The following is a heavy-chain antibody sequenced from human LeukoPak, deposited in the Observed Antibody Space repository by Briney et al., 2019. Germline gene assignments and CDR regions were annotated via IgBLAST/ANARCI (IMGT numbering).Heavy chain of an antibody. CDR2: IYYSGST. Sequence: SETLSLTCTVSGGSISSYYWSWIRQPPGKGLEWIGYIYYSGSTNYNPSLKSRVTISVDTSKNQFSLKLSSVTAADTAVYYCARHSSYSSGWGDWGQGTLVTVSS. D-gene: IGHD6-19*01. V-gene: IGHV4-59*08. CDR1: GGSISSYY. CDR3: ARHSSYSSGWGD. J-gene: IGHJ4*02.